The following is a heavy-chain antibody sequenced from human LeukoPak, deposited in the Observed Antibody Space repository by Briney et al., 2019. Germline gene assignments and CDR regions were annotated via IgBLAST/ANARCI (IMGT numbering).Heavy chain of an antibody. D-gene: IGHD2-2*01. CDR1: GGSITDHY. V-gene: IGHV4-59*11. Sequence: KASATLSLTCTVSGGSITDHYWSWIRPPPGKGLELTGHIHSTGNTFYKPSLKSRITISLDTSRNQFSLRLSSVTAADTAVYYCARFSSGCSTASCYLDYWGQGTLVTVSS. CDR2: IHSTGNT. CDR3: ARFSSGCSTASCYLDY. J-gene: IGHJ4*02.